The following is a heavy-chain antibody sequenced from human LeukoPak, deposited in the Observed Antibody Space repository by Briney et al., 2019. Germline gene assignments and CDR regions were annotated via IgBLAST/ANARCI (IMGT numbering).Heavy chain of an antibody. CDR1: GYTFTSYD. Sequence: ASVKVPCKASGYTFTSYDINWVRQATGQGLEWMGWMNPNSGNTGYAQKFQGRVTMTRNTSISTAYMELSSLRSEDTAVYYCASSGWPENDFDYWGQGTLVTVSS. J-gene: IGHJ4*02. D-gene: IGHD6-19*01. V-gene: IGHV1-8*01. CDR3: ASSGWPENDFDY. CDR2: MNPNSGNT.